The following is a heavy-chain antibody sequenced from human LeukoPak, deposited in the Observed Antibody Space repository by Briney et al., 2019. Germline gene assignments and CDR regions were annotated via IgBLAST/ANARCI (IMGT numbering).Heavy chain of an antibody. V-gene: IGHV4-59*01. CDR2: LYYSGST. CDR3: ASMAAPDLNNYYYYYYMDI. J-gene: IGHJ6*03. D-gene: IGHD6-13*01. CDR1: GGFISSYY. Sequence: SSETLSLTCTVSGGFISSYYWSWLRQPPGQGLVGIGYLYYSGSTNYNPSLKSRVTISVDTSKNQFSLKLSSVTAADRAVYKCASMAAPDLNNYYYYYYMDIWGKGTTVTVSS.